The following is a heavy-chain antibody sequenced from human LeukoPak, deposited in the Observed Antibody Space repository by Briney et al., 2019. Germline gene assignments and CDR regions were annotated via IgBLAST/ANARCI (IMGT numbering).Heavy chain of an antibody. Sequence: GGSLRLSCAASGFTFSSYAMHWVHQAPGKGLEWVAVISYDGSNKYYADSVKGRFTISRDNSKNTLYLQMNSLRAEDTAVYYCARGGYGDYRTTFDYWGQGTLVTVSS. D-gene: IGHD4-17*01. CDR2: ISYDGSNK. J-gene: IGHJ4*02. CDR1: GFTFSSYA. CDR3: ARGGYGDYRTTFDY. V-gene: IGHV3-30*04.